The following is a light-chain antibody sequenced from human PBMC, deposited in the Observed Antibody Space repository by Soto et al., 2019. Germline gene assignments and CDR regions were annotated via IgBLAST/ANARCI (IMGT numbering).Light chain of an antibody. CDR3: QQYGSSPGT. J-gene: IGKJ1*01. Sequence: IVLTQSPGTLSLSPGERANLSCRASQSVSSSYLAWYQQKPGQAPRPLIYGAPSRATGIPDRFSGSGSGTDFTLTISRLEPEDFAVYYCQQYGSSPGTFGQGTKVEIK. V-gene: IGKV3-20*01. CDR1: QSVSSSY. CDR2: GAP.